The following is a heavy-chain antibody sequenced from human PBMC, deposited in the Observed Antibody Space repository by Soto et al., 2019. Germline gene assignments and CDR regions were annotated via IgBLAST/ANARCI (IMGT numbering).Heavy chain of an antibody. D-gene: IGHD6-6*01. CDR2: INAGNGNT. V-gene: IGHV1-3*01. CDR1: GYTFTSYA. CDR3: ASPISSGLGGYYYYGMDV. Sequence: RASVKVSCKASGYTFTSYAMHWVRQAPGQRLEWMGWINAGNGNTKYSQKFQGRVTITRDTSASTAYMELSSLRSEDTAVYYCASPISSGLGGYYYYGMDVWGQGTTVTVSS. J-gene: IGHJ6*02.